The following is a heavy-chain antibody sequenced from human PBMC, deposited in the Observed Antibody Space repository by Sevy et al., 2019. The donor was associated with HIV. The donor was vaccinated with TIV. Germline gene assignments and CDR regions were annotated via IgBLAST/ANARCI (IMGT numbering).Heavy chain of an antibody. CDR1: GGIFRSNA. D-gene: IGHD3-10*01. CDR2: IIAVFGTT. CDR3: ARDKNYYVSWSFDY. Sequence: ASVKVSCKASGGIFRSNAISWVRQAPGQGLEWMGGIIAVFGTTHYAQKFQGRVTITADESRSTAYMELSSLKSEDTAVYYGARDKNYYVSWSFDYWGQGSQVTVSS. J-gene: IGHJ4*01. V-gene: IGHV1-69*13.